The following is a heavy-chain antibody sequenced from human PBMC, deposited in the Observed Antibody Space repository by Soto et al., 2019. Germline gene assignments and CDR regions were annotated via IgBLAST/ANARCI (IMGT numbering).Heavy chain of an antibody. CDR1: CGSISNSGDYY. CDR2: IYHTGTT. J-gene: IGHJ4*02. V-gene: IGHV4-30-4*01. Sequence: SETLSLTCTVSCGSISNSGDYYFSWIRQSPGRGLEWIGYIYHTGTTYYNPSLRGRAVVSADTSENQFSLKLSSVTAADTAMYYCARVRAYSYGYEDYWGQGTLVTVSS. D-gene: IGHD5-18*01. CDR3: ARVRAYSYGYEDY.